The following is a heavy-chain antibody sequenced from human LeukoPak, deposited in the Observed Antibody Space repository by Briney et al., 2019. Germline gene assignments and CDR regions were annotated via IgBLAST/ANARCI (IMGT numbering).Heavy chain of an antibody. D-gene: IGHD1-26*01. CDR2: ISGSGGST. CDR3: AKMNSGSYYYYYYMDV. Sequence: PGGSLRLSCAASGFTFSSYGMSWVRQAPGKGLEWVSAISGSGGSTYYADSVKGRFTISRDNSKNTLYLQMNSLRAEDTAVYYCAKMNSGSYYYYYYMDVWGKGTTVTVSS. V-gene: IGHV3-23*01. CDR1: GFTFSSYG. J-gene: IGHJ6*03.